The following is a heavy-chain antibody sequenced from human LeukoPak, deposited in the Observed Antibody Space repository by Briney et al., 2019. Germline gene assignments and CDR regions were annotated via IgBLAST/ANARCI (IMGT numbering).Heavy chain of an antibody. CDR3: GRDALVGYFSYYYMDV. J-gene: IGHJ6*03. D-gene: IGHD2-15*01. Sequence: SETLSLTCTVSGGPITSHYWTWIRHSPVKGLEWIGDISNSGSTSYNPPLKSRVNISIDTSKSQFSLKLSSVTAADTAVYYCGRDALVGYFSYYYMDVWGKGTTVTVSS. CDR1: GGPITSHY. CDR2: ISNSGST. V-gene: IGHV4-59*11.